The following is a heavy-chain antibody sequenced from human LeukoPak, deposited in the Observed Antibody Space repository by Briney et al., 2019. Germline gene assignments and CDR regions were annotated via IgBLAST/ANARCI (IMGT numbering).Heavy chain of an antibody. CDR2: IYYSGST. Sequence: SATLSLTCTVSGGSISSSSYYWGWIRQPPGKGLEWIGSIYYSGSTYYNPSLKSRVTISVDTSKNQFSLKLSSVTAADTAVYYCARHSAVTTFALHYWGQGTLVTVSA. CDR3: ARHSAVTTFALHY. V-gene: IGHV4-39*01. D-gene: IGHD4-11*01. J-gene: IGHJ4*02. CDR1: GGSISSSSYY.